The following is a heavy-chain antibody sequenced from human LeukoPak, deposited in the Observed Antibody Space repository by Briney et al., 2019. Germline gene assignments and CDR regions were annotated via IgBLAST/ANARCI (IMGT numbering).Heavy chain of an antibody. CDR2: IYHSGST. V-gene: IGHV4-38-2*02. Sequence: SETLSLTCTVSGYSISSNYYWGWIRQPPGKGLEWIGSIYHSGSTYYNPSLKSRVTISVDTSKNQFSLKLSSVTAADTAVYYCARDPVSRIMITFGGVYYPYYFDYWGQGTLVTVSS. J-gene: IGHJ4*02. D-gene: IGHD3-16*01. CDR1: GYSISSNYY. CDR3: ARDPVSRIMITFGGVYYPYYFDY.